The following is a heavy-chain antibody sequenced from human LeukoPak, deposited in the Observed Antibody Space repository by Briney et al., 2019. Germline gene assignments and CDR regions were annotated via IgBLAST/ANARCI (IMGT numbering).Heavy chain of an antibody. CDR2: IYYSGSA. CDR3: ARTLAARSPYFDY. V-gene: IGHV4-39*07. J-gene: IGHJ4*02. Sequence: PSETLSLTCTVSGGSINSANYYWGWIRQPPGKGLEWIGSIYYSGSAYYSSSLKSRVTILVDTSKNQFSLKLSSVTAADTAVYYCARTLAARSPYFDYWGQGTLVTVSS. CDR1: GGSINSANYY. D-gene: IGHD6-6*01.